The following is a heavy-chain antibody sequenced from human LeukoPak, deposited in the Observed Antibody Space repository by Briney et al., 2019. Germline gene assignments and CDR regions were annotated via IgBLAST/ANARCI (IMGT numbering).Heavy chain of an antibody. Sequence: PSETLSLTCAVYGGSFSGYYWSWIRQPPGKGLEWIGEINHSGSTNYNPSLKSRVTISVDTSKNQFSLKLSSVTAADTAVYYYARGYCTNGVCYNSFDYWGQGTLVTVSS. V-gene: IGHV4-34*01. CDR2: INHSGST. CDR1: GGSFSGYY. J-gene: IGHJ4*02. CDR3: ARGYCTNGVCYNSFDY. D-gene: IGHD2-8*01.